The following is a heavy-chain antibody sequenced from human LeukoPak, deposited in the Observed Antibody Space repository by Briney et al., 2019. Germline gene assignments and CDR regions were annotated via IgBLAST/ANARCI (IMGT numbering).Heavy chain of an antibody. V-gene: IGHV1-58*01. D-gene: IGHD6-13*01. CDR3: AAGSSSFDY. CDR2: IVVGSGNT. CDR1: GFTFTSSA. J-gene: IGHJ4*02. Sequence: GASVKVSCKASGFTFTSSALQWVRQARGQRLEGIGWIVVGSGNTNYAQKFQERVTITRDMPTSTAYMELSSLRSEDTAVYYCAAGSSSFDYWGQGTPVTVSS.